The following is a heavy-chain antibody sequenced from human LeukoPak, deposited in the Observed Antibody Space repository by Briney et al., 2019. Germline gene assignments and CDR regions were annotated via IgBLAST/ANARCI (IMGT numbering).Heavy chain of an antibody. Sequence: GRSLRLSCAASGFTFSSYAMHWVRQAPGKGLEWVAAISYDGSNKYYADSVKGRFTISRDNSKNTLYLQMNSLRAEDTAVYYCARASGSYWGGIGYWGQGTLVTVSS. D-gene: IGHD1-26*01. CDR2: ISYDGSNK. CDR1: GFTFSSYA. CDR3: ARASGSYWGGIGY. V-gene: IGHV3-30-3*01. J-gene: IGHJ4*02.